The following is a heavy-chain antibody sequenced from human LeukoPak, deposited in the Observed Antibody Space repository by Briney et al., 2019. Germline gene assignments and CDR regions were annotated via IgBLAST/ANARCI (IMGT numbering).Heavy chain of an antibody. Sequence: PGRSLRLSCAASGFTFSSYAMHWVRQAPGKGLEWVAVISYDGSNKYYADSVKGRFTISRDNSKNTLYLQMNSLRAEDTAVYYCAKESGDDSSGYYEVFDYWGQGTLVTVSS. CDR2: ISYDGSNK. D-gene: IGHD3-22*01. J-gene: IGHJ4*02. CDR1: GFTFSSYA. CDR3: AKESGDDSSGYYEVFDY. V-gene: IGHV3-30*07.